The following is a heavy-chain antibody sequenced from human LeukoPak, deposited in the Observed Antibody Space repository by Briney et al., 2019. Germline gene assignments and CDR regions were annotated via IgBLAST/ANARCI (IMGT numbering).Heavy chain of an antibody. CDR1: VGSISSSSDY. D-gene: IGHD6-13*01. Sequence: PSETLSLTRTVSVGSISSSSDYWGWIRQPPGKGLEWIWYIYYSGSTNSNPSLKSRVTISVDTSKNQFSLKMSSVTAADKAVYYCARGTPIAAAGRDYCYGMDVWGQGTTVTVSS. V-gene: IGHV4-61*05. CDR2: IYYSGST. J-gene: IGHJ6*02. CDR3: ARGTPIAAAGRDYCYGMDV.